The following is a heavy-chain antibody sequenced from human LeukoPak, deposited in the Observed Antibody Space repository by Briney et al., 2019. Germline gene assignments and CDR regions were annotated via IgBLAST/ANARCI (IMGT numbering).Heavy chain of an antibody. J-gene: IGHJ3*02. V-gene: IGHV1-2*02. CDR1: GYTFTGYY. CDR3: ARDLVVVAASYSSDAFDI. Sequence: ASVKVSCKASGYTFTGYYMRWVRQAPGQGLEWMGWINPNSGGTNYAQKFQGRVTMTRDTSISTAYMELSRLRSDDTAVYYCARDLVVVAASYSSDAFDIWGQGTMVTVSS. D-gene: IGHD2-15*01. CDR2: INPNSGGT.